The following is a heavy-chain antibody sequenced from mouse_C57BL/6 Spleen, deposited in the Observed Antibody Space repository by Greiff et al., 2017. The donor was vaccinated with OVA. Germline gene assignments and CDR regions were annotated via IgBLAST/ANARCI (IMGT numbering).Heavy chain of an antibody. CDR2: ISDGGSYT. V-gene: IGHV5-4*01. CDR1: GFTFSSYA. CDR3: ARDSYSNYLDY. D-gene: IGHD2-5*01. Sequence: DVMLVESGGGLVKPGGSLKLSCAASGFTFSSYAMSWVRQTPEKRLEWVATISDGGSYTYYPDNVKGRFTISRDNAKNNLYLQMSHLKSEDTAMYYCARDSYSNYLDYWGQGTSVTVSS. J-gene: IGHJ4*01.